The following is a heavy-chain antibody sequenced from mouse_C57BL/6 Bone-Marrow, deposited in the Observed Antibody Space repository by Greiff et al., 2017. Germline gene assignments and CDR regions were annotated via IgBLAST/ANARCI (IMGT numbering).Heavy chain of an antibody. V-gene: IGHV5-6*01. Sequence: EVQLQQSGGDLVKPGGSLKLSCAASGFTFSSYGMSWVRQTPDKRLEWVATISSGGSYTYYPDSVKGRFTISRDNAKNTLYLQMSSLKSADTAMYYCARTPATDWGQGTTLTVSS. D-gene: IGHD1-2*01. CDR2: ISSGGSYT. CDR3: ARTPATD. J-gene: IGHJ2*01. CDR1: GFTFSSYG.